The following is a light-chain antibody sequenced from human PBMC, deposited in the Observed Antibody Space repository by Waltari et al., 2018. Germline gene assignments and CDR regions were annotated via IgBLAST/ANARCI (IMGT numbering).Light chain of an antibody. CDR3: SSYISSSTLEV. Sequence: QSALPQPASVSGSPGQSIPISCTDTSSEVGGYNHVSWYQQHPGKAPKLMIFDVSNRPAGVSNRFSGSKAGNTASLTISGLQAEDEADYYCSSYISSSTLEVFGGGTRLTVL. CDR2: DVS. J-gene: IGLJ3*02. V-gene: IGLV2-14*03. CDR1: SSEVGGYNH.